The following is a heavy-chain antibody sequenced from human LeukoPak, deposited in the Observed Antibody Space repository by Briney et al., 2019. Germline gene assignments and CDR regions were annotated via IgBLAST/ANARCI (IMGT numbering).Heavy chain of an antibody. CDR1: GGSISSYY. D-gene: IGHD6-13*01. CDR3: ARTTEAHSWRTRYYDYYMDV. CDR2: IYTSGST. V-gene: IGHV4-4*07. Sequence: SETLSLTCTVSGGSISSYYWSWIRQPAGKGLEWIGRIYTSGSTNCNPSLKSRVTISVDTSKNQFSLKLSSVTAADTAVYYCARTTEAHSWRTRYYDYYMDVWGKGTTVTVSS. J-gene: IGHJ6*03.